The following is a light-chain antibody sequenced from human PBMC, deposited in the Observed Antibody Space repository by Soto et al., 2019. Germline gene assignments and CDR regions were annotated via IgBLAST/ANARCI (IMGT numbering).Light chain of an antibody. CDR1: QSLVYSDGNTY. CDR3: MQATEFPHT. V-gene: IGKV2-30*01. J-gene: IGKJ2*01. Sequence: DVVMTQSPLSLPVTLGQPASISCRSSQSLVYSDGNTYLNWFQQRPGQSPRRLIYRNSARFLGAPDRFRSSGAGTDFTLEISRVEADDVGIYYCMQATEFPHTFGQGTKLEIE. CDR2: RNS.